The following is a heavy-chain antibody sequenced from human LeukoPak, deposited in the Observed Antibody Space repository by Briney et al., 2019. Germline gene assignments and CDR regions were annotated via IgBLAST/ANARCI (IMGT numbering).Heavy chain of an antibody. CDR2: ISGSGYST. D-gene: IGHD1-26*01. V-gene: IGHV3-23*01. CDR3: AKDTVEGSGD. J-gene: IGHJ4*01. CDR1: GFTFSNYA. Sequence: GGSLRLSCAASGFTFSNYAMTWVRQAPGKGLEWVSAISGSGYSTYYADSVKGRFTISRDSSKNTLYLQMNSLRAEDTAVYYCAKDTVEGSGDWGQEPWSPSPQ.